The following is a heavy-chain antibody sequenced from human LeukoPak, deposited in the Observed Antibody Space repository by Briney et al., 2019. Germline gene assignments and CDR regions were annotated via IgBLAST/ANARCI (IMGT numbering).Heavy chain of an antibody. CDR2: IYSGGST. CDR1: GFTFSSYE. CDR3: ASGRTAGYY. D-gene: IGHD6-13*01. V-gene: IGHV3-53*01. Sequence: GGSLRLSCAASGFTFSSYEMNWVRQAPGKGLEWVSVIYSGGSTYYADSVKGRFTISRDNSKNTLYLQMNSLRAEDTAVYYCASGRTAGYYWGQGTLVTVSS. J-gene: IGHJ4*02.